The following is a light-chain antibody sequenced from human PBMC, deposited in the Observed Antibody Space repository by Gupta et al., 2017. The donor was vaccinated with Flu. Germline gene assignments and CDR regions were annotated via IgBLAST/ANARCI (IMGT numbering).Light chain of an antibody. V-gene: IGKV1-39*01. Sequence: IQMTQPPSSLYASVGDRITITSRAIEDINTYLNWYRQRPGESPRRLVDSASNLQGGVPSRFSGCASGADFSFTSTVLHPEDFTTDYCQRSEPMPHTLGPGTKV. CDR3: QRSEPMPHT. CDR1: EDINTY. J-gene: IGKJ3*01. CDR2: SAS.